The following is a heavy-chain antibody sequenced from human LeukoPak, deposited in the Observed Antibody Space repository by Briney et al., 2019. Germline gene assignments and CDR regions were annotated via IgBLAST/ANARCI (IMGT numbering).Heavy chain of an antibody. CDR3: ARARWGSGYYYYCMDV. Sequence: GGSLRLSCAASGFTVSSKYMSWVRQAPGKGLEWVSVIYSGGSTYYADSVKGRFTISRDNSKNTLYLQMNSLRAQDTAVYYCARARWGSGYYYYCMDVWGKGTTVIVSS. CDR2: IYSGGST. D-gene: IGHD7-27*01. V-gene: IGHV3-53*01. J-gene: IGHJ6*03. CDR1: GFTVSSKY.